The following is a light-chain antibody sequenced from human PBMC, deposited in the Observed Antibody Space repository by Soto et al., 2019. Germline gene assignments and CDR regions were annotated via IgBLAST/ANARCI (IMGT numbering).Light chain of an antibody. V-gene: IGKV3-15*01. CDR2: GAS. CDR3: QQYNNLPLT. J-gene: IGKJ4*01. CDR1: QSVNNN. Sequence: EIVMTQSPATLSVSPGERATLSCRASQSVNNNLAWYQQKPGQAPRLLIYGASTRATGIPARFSGSGSGTDFTLTISSLQSEDFAFYYCQQYNNLPLTFGGGTKVEIK.